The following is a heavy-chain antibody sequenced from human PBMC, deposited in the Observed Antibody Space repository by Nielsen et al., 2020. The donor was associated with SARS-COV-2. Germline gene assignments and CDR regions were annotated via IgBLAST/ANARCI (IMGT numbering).Heavy chain of an antibody. Sequence: GGSLRLSCAASGFTFSSYWMHWVRQAPGQGLVWVSRINSDGSSTSYADSVKGRFTISRDNAKNTLYLQMNSLRAEDTAVYYCARGPPFFFEFSSFGGQGTLVTVSS. CDR3: ARGPPFFFEFSSF. D-gene: IGHD2-15*01. CDR1: GFTFSSYW. V-gene: IGHV3-74*01. CDR2: INSDGSST. J-gene: IGHJ4*02.